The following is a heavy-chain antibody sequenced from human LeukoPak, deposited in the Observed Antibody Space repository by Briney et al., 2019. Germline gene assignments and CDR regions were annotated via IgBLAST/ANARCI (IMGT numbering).Heavy chain of an antibody. CDR3: AKDPHVGTSRRGWFDP. CDR1: GFTFSSYA. CDR2: ISSSGGST. Sequence: GGSLRLSCAASGFTFSSYAMTWVRQAPGKGLEWVSGISSSGGSTYYADSVKGRFTISRDNSKNTLFLQMSSLRAEDTAVYYCAKDPHVGTSRRGWFDPWGQGTLVTVSS. D-gene: IGHD2-2*01. V-gene: IGHV3-23*01. J-gene: IGHJ5*02.